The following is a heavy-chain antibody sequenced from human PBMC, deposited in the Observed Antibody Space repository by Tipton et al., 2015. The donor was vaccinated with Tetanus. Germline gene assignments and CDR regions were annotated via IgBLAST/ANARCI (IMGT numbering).Heavy chain of an antibody. CDR1: GYSFSSYY. CDR2: IHPGDSDT. D-gene: IGHD2-8*01. Sequence: QLVQSGAEVKKPGESLKISCKGSGYSFSSYYIAWVRQMPGRGLEWMGIIHPGDSDTTYSPSFQGQVTISVDKSINTAYLQWSSLKASDTSMFYCARAHCTDGVCNFDFWGQGALVTVAS. V-gene: IGHV5-51*01. J-gene: IGHJ4*02. CDR3: ARAHCTDGVCNFDF.